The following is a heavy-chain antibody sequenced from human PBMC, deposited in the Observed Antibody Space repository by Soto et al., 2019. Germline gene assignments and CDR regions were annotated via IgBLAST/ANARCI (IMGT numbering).Heavy chain of an antibody. D-gene: IGHD2-15*01. CDR3: ATSAYCSGGSCSDYYYYYYGMDL. CDR2: LVVGTGNT. CDR1: GFTFRSSA. V-gene: IGHV1-58*01. Sequence: SVKVSGKTSGFTFRSSAVQWVRQARGQRLEWIGWLVVGTGNTNYAQKFQQRVTISSDRSTNTVSMELSSLTSEDTAVYYCATSAYCSGGSCSDYYYYYYGMDLGGQGTKVKVSS. J-gene: IGHJ6*02.